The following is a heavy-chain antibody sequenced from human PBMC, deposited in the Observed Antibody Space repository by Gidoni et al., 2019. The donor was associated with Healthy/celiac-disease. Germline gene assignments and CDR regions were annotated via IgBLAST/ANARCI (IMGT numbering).Heavy chain of an antibody. J-gene: IGHJ4*02. V-gene: IGHV3-49*05. CDR3: TREASDIVATAFDD. D-gene: IGHD5-12*01. CDR2: IRSKAYGGTT. Sequence: EVQLVYSGGGFVKPGRSLRLSCTASGFPFGDYAMSWFRQAPGKGLEWVGFIRSKAYGGTTEYAASVKGRFTISRDDSKSIAYLQMNSLKTEDTAVYYCTREASDIVATAFDDWGQGTLVTVSS. CDR1: GFPFGDYA.